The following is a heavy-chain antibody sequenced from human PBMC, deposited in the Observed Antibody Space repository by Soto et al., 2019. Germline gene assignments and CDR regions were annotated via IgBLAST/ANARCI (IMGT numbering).Heavy chain of an antibody. CDR3: ARVLEWELYDN. D-gene: IGHD1-26*01. J-gene: IGHJ4*02. CDR1: GFTFTSYW. V-gene: IGHV3-74*01. Sequence: GGSLRLSCAASGFTFTSYWMHWVRQAPGKGLVWVSRINTDGGRTSYADSVKGRFTISRDNAENTVYLQMNSLRAEDTAVYYCARVLEWELYDNWGQGTLVTVSS. CDR2: INTDGGRT.